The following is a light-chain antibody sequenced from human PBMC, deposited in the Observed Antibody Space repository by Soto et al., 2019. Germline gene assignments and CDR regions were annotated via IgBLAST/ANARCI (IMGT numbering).Light chain of an antibody. J-gene: IGKJ1*01. Sequence: DVVRTQSPLSLPVTLGQRASISCRSSQSLLYSDGNNYLTWFQQRPRQSPRRLLSSVSGRHSGVPATFSGSGSGTDFTLTITRLQAEDVALYYCLQGARWPRTSGQGSKV. CDR1: QSLLYSDGNNY. CDR2: SVS. V-gene: IGKV2-30*01. CDR3: LQGARWPRT.